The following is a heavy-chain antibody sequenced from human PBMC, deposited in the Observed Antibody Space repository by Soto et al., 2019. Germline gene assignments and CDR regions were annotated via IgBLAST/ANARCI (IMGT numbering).Heavy chain of an antibody. CDR3: ARSDCTSTSCYVVWFDP. CDR2: ISSSSSYI. V-gene: IGHV3-21*01. J-gene: IGHJ5*02. Sequence: EVQLVESGGGLVKPGGSLRLSCAASGFSFSNYGMNWVRQAPGKGLEWVSSISSSSSYISYADSVKGRFTISRDTAKNSVYLQMNSLRAEDTAVYYCARSDCTSTSCYVVWFDPWGQGTLVTVSS. CDR1: GFSFSNYG. D-gene: IGHD2-2*01.